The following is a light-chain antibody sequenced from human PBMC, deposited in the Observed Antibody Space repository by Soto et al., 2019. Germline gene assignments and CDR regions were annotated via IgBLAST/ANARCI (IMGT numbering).Light chain of an antibody. CDR3: QQYGSSPGT. CDR1: QSVSSDY. V-gene: IGKV3-20*01. Sequence: EIVLTQSPGTLSLSPGERATLSCRASQSVSSDYLAWFQQKPGQAPRLLIFGASNRDTSIPDRFSGSGSGTDFTLTISRLEPEDFAMYYCQQYGSSPGTFGQGTKVEVK. J-gene: IGKJ1*01. CDR2: GAS.